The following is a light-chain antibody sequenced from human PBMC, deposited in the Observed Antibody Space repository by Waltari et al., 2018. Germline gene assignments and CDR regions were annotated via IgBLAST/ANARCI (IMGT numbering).Light chain of an antibody. J-gene: IGKJ4*01. V-gene: IGKV3-11*01. CDR2: DAS. CDR3: QQRSNGLT. Sequence: EIVLTQSPATLSLSPGERATLPCRASQSVSVYLAWYQQNPGQAPRLLIFDASSRATGIPARFSGSGSGTDFTLTISSLEPEDFAVYYCQQRSNGLTFGGGTRVEIK. CDR1: QSVSVY.